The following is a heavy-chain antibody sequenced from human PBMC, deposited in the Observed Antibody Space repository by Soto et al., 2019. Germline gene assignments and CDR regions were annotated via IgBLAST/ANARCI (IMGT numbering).Heavy chain of an antibody. J-gene: IGHJ4*02. CDR3: ARGLPPGGGSNFDY. CDR2: IYHSGST. Sequence: PSETLSLTCAVSGYSISSGYYWGWIRQPPGKGLEWIGSIYHSGSTYYNPSLKSRVTISVDTSKNQFSLKLSSVTAADTAVYYCARGLPPGGGSNFDYWGQGTRVTVSS. D-gene: IGHD3-16*01. V-gene: IGHV4-38-2*01. CDR1: GYSISSGYY.